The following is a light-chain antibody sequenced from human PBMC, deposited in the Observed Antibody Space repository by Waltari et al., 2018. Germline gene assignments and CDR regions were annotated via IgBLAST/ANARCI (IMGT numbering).Light chain of an antibody. CDR2: DVN. CDR1: SSDIGGYKF. CDR3: SSEGGKKNRM. Sequence: QSALTQPPSASGSPGQSVTISCTGTSSDIGGYKFVSWFQQHPGKAPKLVIYDVNERPSGVPVLFSGSKSGSTATLTGSGLQAEDEADYYCSSEGGKKNRMFGGGTTLTV. J-gene: IGLJ3*02. V-gene: IGLV2-8*01.